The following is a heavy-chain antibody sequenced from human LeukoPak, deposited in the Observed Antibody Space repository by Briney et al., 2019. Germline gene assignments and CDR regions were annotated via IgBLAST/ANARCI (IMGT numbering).Heavy chain of an antibody. CDR1: GFSLSTSGVG. D-gene: IGHD2-2*01. CDR3: AHSHQVQNGQVGYCSSTSCLGYFQH. J-gene: IGHJ1*01. V-gene: IGHV2-5*01. Sequence: GSGPTLVNPTQTLTLTCTFSGFSLSTSGVGVGWIRQPPGKALEWLALIYWNDDKRYSPSLKSRLTITKDTSKNQVVLTMTNMDPVDTATYYCAHSHQVQNGQVGYCSSTSCLGYFQHWGQGTLVTVSS. CDR2: IYWNDDK.